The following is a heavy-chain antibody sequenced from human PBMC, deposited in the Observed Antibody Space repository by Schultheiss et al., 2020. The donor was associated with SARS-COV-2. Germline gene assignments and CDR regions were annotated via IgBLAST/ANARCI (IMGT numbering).Heavy chain of an antibody. Sequence: GESLKISCAASGFTFSSYGMHWVRQAPGKGLEWVAVISYDGSNKYYADSVKGRFTISRDNSKNTLYLQMNSLRAEGTAVYYCAGWFSPVYGMDVWGQGTTVTVSS. CDR1: GFTFSSYG. D-gene: IGHD3-10*01. J-gene: IGHJ6*02. V-gene: IGHV3-30*05. CDR2: ISYDGSNK. CDR3: AGWFSPVYGMDV.